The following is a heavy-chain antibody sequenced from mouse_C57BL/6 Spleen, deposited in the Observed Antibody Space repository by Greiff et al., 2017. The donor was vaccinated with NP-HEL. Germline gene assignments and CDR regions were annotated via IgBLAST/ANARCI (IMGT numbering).Heavy chain of an antibody. J-gene: IGHJ4*01. V-gene: IGHV1-82*01. CDR1: GYAFSSSW. Sequence: VQLQESGPELVKPGASVKISCKASGYAFSSSWMNWVKQRPGKGLEWIGRIYPGDGDTNYNGKFKGKATLTADNSSSTAYMQLSSLTSEDSAVYFCARGVVATDAMDYWGQGTSVTVSS. CDR2: IYPGDGDT. D-gene: IGHD1-1*01. CDR3: ARGVVATDAMDY.